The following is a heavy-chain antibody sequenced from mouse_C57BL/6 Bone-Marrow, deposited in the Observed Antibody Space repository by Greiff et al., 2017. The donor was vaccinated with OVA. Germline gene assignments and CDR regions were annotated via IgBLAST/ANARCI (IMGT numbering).Heavy chain of an antibody. Sequence: QVQLQQPGAELVKPGASVKMSCKASGYTFTSYWITWVKQRPGQGLEWLGDIYPGSGSTNYNEKFKSKATLTVDTSSSTAYMQLSSLTSEDSAVYYGARKGSIYYGNMYYFDYWGQGTTLTVSS. V-gene: IGHV1-55*01. CDR1: GYTFTSYW. J-gene: IGHJ2*01. CDR2: IYPGSGST. D-gene: IGHD2-1*01. CDR3: ARKGSIYYGNMYYFDY.